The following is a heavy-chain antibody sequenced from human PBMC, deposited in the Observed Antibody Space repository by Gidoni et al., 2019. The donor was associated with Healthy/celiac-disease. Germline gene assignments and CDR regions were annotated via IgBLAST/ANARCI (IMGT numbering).Heavy chain of an antibody. J-gene: IGHJ3*02. V-gene: IGHV3-49*04. CDR2: IRSKAYGGTT. Sequence: EVQLVESGGGLVQPGRSLRVSCTAYGFTFGDYAMSWVRQAPGKGLEWVGFIRSKAYGGTTEYAASVKGRFTISRDDSKSIAYLQMNSLKTEDTAVYYCTSPRGYCSGGSCYPDAFDIWGQGTMVTVSS. D-gene: IGHD2-15*01. CDR3: TSPRGYCSGGSCYPDAFDI. CDR1: GFTFGDYA.